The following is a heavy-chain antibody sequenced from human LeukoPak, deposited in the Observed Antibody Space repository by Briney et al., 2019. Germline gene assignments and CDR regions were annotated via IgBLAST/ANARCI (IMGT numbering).Heavy chain of an antibody. Sequence: SETLSLTCTVSGVSISSYYWSWIRQPPGKGLEWIGYIYYSGSTNYNPSLKSRVTISVDTSKNQFSLKLSSVTAADTAVHYCARRDYDYGRPGIGAYWYFDLWGRGTLVTVSS. V-gene: IGHV4-59*08. CDR1: GVSISSYY. D-gene: IGHD4-17*01. CDR3: ARRDYDYGRPGIGAYWYFDL. CDR2: IYYSGST. J-gene: IGHJ2*01.